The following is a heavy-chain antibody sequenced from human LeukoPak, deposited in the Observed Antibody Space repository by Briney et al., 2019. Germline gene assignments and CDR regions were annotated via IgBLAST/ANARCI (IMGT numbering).Heavy chain of an antibody. CDR1: GGTFSSYA. V-gene: IGHV1-69*13. D-gene: IGHD3-22*01. CDR3: ERDLYYYDSSGPFDY. J-gene: IGHJ4*02. CDR2: IIPIFGTA. Sequence: SVKVSCKASGGTFSSYAISWVRQAPGQGLEWMGGIIPIFGTANYAQKFQGRVTITADESTSTAYMELSSLRSEDTAVYYCERDLYYYDSSGPFDYWGQGTLVTVSS.